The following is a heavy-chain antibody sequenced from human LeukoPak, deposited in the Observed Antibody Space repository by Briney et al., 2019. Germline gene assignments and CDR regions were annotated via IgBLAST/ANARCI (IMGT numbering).Heavy chain of an antibody. CDR2: IYYTGST. CDR3: ARHRAYSSSSPFDY. Sequence: SETLSLTCSVSGGSISRLYWSWIRQPPGKGLEWIGYIYYTGSTNYNPSLKSRVTMFVDMSKNQFSLRLSSVTAEDTAVYYCARHRAYSSSSPFDYWGQGTLVTVSS. D-gene: IGHD6-6*01. V-gene: IGHV4-59*08. J-gene: IGHJ4*02. CDR1: GGSISRLY.